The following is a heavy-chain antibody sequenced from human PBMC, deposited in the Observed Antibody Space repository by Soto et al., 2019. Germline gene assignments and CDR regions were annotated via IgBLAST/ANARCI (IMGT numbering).Heavy chain of an antibody. D-gene: IGHD3-22*01. V-gene: IGHV3-30*18. CDR1: GFTFSIYG. CDR2: IPYDGSNK. Sequence: GGSLRLSCAASGFTFSIYGMHWVRHAPGKGLEWVAVIPYDGSNKYYADSVKGRFTISRDNSKNTLYLQMNSLRAEDTAVYYCANSDSSGYPTYYYYGMDVWGQGTTVTVSS. J-gene: IGHJ6*02. CDR3: ANSDSSGYPTYYYYGMDV.